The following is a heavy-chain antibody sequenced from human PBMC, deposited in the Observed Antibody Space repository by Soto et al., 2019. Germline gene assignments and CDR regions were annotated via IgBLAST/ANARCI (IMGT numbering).Heavy chain of an antibody. CDR1: GFTFSSYW. D-gene: IGHD3-10*01. J-gene: IGHJ6*02. V-gene: IGHV3-7*01. CDR2: IQQDGSEE. CDR3: ARIASSGRGRDV. Sequence: EVQLVESGGGLVQPGGSLRLSCVDSGFTFSSYWMSWVRQAPVKGLEWVGNIQQDGSEENYVESVKGRFTNSRDNAKNSRYLQMNSLRAEDTAVYYCARIASSGRGRDVWGQGTTVVVSS.